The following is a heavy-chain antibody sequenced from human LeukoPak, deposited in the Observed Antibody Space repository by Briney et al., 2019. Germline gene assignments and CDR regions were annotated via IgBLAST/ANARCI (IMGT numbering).Heavy chain of an antibody. Sequence: GESLKISCKGSGYSFTSYWIGWVRQLPGKGLEWMGIIYPDNSDTRYSPSFQGQVTISADKSINTAYLQWSSLKASDTAMYYCARRSPNVWGSYRYFDYWGQGTLVTVSS. V-gene: IGHV5-51*01. CDR1: GYSFTSYW. D-gene: IGHD3-16*02. J-gene: IGHJ4*02. CDR2: IYPDNSDT. CDR3: ARRSPNVWGSYRYFDY.